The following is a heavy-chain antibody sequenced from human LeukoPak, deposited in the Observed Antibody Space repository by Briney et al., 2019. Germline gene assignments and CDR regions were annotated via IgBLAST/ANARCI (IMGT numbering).Heavy chain of an antibody. V-gene: IGHV3-7*01. CDR2: IKQDGSEK. D-gene: IGHD1-26*01. CDR1: RFTFSSYW. Sequence: GGSLRLSCAASRFTFSSYWMSWVRQAPGKGLEWVAHIKQDGSEKYYVDSVKGRFTISRDNAKNSLYLQMNNLRAEDTAVYYCASDPVGYWGQGTLVTVSS. J-gene: IGHJ4*02. CDR3: ASDPVGY.